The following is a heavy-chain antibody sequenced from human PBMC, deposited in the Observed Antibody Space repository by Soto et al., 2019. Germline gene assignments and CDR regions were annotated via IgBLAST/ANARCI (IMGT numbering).Heavy chain of an antibody. D-gene: IGHD6-13*01. CDR1: GFTFSSYA. CDR3: ADAAQYSSSWYPRGYYYYYGMDV. CDR2: ISGSGGST. V-gene: IGHV3-23*01. Sequence: PVGSLRLSCAASGFTFSSYAMNWVRQAPGKGLEWVSAISGSGGSTYYVDSVKGRFTISRDNSRNTLYLQMNSLRAEDTAVYYCADAAQYSSSWYPRGYYYYYGMDVWGQGTTVTVSS. J-gene: IGHJ6*02.